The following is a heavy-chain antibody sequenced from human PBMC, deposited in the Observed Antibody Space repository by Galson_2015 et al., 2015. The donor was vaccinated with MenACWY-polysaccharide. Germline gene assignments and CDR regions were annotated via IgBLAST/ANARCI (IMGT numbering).Heavy chain of an antibody. CDR2: IHYSGST. D-gene: IGHD2-8*01. CDR1: GGSISSTTYV. J-gene: IGHJ5*02. CDR3: ARPKPVNGWFDP. Sequence: LSLTCTVSGGSISSTTYVWAWIRQPPGKGLEWVGSIHYSGSTTYNSSLKSRVTISVDTPKNQFSLKLSSVTAADTAVYYCARPKPVNGWFDPWGQGTLVTVSS. V-gene: IGHV4-39*01.